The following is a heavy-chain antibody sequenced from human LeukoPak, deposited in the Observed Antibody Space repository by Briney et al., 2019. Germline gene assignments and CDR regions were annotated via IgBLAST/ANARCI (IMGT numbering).Heavy chain of an antibody. V-gene: IGHV1-69*13. J-gene: IGHJ4*02. CDR1: GGTFTTYA. D-gene: IGHD2-2*01. Sequence: GASVKVSCKASGGTFTTYAITWVRQAPGQGLEWMGRIIPMFGRTNYAQKFQGRVTITADESTTSTYMELSGLRSEDTAVYYCARDPPLGSCSTISCPHLDYWGQGTLVTVSS. CDR3: ARDPPLGSCSTISCPHLDY. CDR2: IIPMFGRT.